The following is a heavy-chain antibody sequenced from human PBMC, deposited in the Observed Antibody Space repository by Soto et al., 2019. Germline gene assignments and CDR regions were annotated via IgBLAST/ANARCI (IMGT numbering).Heavy chain of an antibody. J-gene: IGHJ5*02. Sequence: GESLKISCKGSGYSFTSYWIAWVRQVPGKGLELMGVIYPGDSDIRYSPSFQGQVTISADKSISTAYLQWSSLKASDTAMYYCAIMGTGYQSDFDPWGQGTLVTVSS. D-gene: IGHD6-13*01. CDR1: GYSFTSYW. CDR2: IYPGDSDI. CDR3: AIMGTGYQSDFDP. V-gene: IGHV5-51*01.